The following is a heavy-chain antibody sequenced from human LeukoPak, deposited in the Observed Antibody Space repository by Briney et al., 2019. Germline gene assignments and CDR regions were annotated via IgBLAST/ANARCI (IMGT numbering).Heavy chain of an antibody. V-gene: IGHV3-30*04. CDR1: GFTFSSYA. D-gene: IGHD3-10*01. CDR2: ISYDGSNK. CDR3: ASSMVRGVTYYYYGMDV. Sequence: GGSLRLSCAASGFTFSSYAMHWVRQAPGKGLEWVAVISYDGSNKYYADSVKGRFTISRDNSKNTLFLQMNSLRAEDTAVYYCASSMVRGVTYYYYGMDVWGKGTTVTVSS. J-gene: IGHJ6*04.